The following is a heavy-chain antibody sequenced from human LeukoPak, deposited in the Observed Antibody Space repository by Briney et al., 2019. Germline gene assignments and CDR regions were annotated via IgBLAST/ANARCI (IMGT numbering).Heavy chain of an antibody. CDR1: GGTFSSYG. CDR2: ISAYNGNT. Sequence: ASVKVSCKASGGTFSSYGISWVRQAPGQGLEWMGWISAYNGNTNYAQKLQGRVTMTTDTSTSTAYMELRSLRSDDTAVYYCARLTMVRGVPKPHDDYWSQGTLVTVSS. CDR3: ARLTMVRGVPKPHDDY. V-gene: IGHV1-18*01. J-gene: IGHJ4*02. D-gene: IGHD3-10*01.